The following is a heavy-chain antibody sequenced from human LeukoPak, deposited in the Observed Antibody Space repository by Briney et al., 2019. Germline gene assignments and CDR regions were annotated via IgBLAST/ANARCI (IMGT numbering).Heavy chain of an antibody. CDR3: AKSRVVDRRGYFDY. V-gene: IGHV3-23*01. Sequence: GDSLRLSGGTSGFTFNIYPMTWVRQSPGKGLEWVSTIGTRGDTYYADSVKGRFTISRDGSKNTLYLQMHSLGAEDTAVYYCAKSRVVDRRGYFDYWGQGTLVTVSS. CDR1: GFTFNIYP. CDR2: IGTRGDT. J-gene: IGHJ4*02. D-gene: IGHD2-15*01.